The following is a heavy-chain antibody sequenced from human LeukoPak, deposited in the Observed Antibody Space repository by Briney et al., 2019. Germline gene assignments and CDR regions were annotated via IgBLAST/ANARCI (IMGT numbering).Heavy chain of an antibody. CDR1: GYSFTSYW. CDR2: IYAGDSDT. Sequence: GESLNISCKGSGYSFTSYWIGWVRQMPGEGLEWMVIIYAGDSDTRYSPSFQGQVTISADKSISTAYLQWSSLKASDTAMYYCARGADSYGPGANWFDPWGQGTLVTVSS. V-gene: IGHV5-51*01. D-gene: IGHD5-18*01. J-gene: IGHJ5*02. CDR3: ARGADSYGPGANWFDP.